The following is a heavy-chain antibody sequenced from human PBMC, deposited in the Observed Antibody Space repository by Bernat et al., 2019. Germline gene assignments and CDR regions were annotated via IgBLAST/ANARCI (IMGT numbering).Heavy chain of an antibody. J-gene: IGHJ5*02. CDR1: GFTFDDYA. CDR2: ISGDGGST. V-gene: IGHV3-43*02. CDR3: ASRIAVTGSWRGS. Sequence: EVQLVESGGGVVQPGGSLRLSCAASGFTFDDYAMHWVRQAPGKGLEWVSLISGDGGSTYYADSVKGRFTISRDNSKNSLYLQLNGLRAEDTAVYYCASRIAVTGSWRGSWGQGTLVTVSS. D-gene: IGHD6-19*01.